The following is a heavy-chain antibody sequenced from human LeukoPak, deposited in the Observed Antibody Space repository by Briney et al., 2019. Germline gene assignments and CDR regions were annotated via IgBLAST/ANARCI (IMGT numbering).Heavy chain of an antibody. V-gene: IGHV3-53*01. Sequence: GGSLRLSCAASGFTISRHYMSWVRQAPGKGLEWVALSYSGGSTYYADSAEGRFTISRDNSKSMLFLQMNSLRADDTAVYYCARGPDVDGYIHAPFDYWGQGALVTVSS. J-gene: IGHJ4*02. CDR2: SYSGGST. D-gene: IGHD5-24*01. CDR3: ARGPDVDGYIHAPFDY. CDR1: GFTISRHY.